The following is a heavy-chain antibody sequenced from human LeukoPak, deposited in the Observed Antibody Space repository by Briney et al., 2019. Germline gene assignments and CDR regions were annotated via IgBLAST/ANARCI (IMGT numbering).Heavy chain of an antibody. CDR1: GFTFDDYA. CDR2: ISWNSGSI. V-gene: IGHV3-9*01. Sequence: GGSLRLSCAASGFTFDDYAMHWVRQAPGKGLEWVSGISWNSGSIGYADSVKGRFTISRDNAKNSLYLQMNSLRAEDTALYYCAKGPNYDFWSGYFDYWGQGTQVTVSS. CDR3: AKGPNYDFWSGYFDY. J-gene: IGHJ4*02. D-gene: IGHD3-3*01.